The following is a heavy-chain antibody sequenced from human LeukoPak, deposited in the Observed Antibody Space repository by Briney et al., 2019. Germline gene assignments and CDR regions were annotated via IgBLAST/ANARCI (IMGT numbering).Heavy chain of an antibody. J-gene: IGHJ3*02. V-gene: IGHV4-59*01. CDR3: ARDEVYCSSTSCYDAFDI. D-gene: IGHD2-2*01. CDR2: IYYSGST. CDR1: GGSISSYY. Sequence: PSQTLSLTCTVSGGSISSYYWSWIRQPPGKGLEWIGYIYYSGSTNYNPSLKSRVTISVDTSKNQFSLKLSSVTAADTAVHYCARDEVYCSSTSCYDAFDIWGQGTMATVSS.